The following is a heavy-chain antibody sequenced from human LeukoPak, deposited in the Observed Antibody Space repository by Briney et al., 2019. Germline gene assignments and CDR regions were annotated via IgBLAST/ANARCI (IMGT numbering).Heavy chain of an antibody. CDR3: ATSYSSSWYLTFDY. CDR1: GGSFSGYY. CDR2: INHSGST. D-gene: IGHD6-13*01. V-gene: IGHV4-34*01. Sequence: PSETLSLTCAVYGGSFSGYYWSWIRQPPGKGLEWIGEINHSGSTNYNPSLKSRVTISVDTSKNQFSLKLSSVTAADTAVYYCATSYSSSWYLTFDYWGQGTLVTVSS. J-gene: IGHJ4*02.